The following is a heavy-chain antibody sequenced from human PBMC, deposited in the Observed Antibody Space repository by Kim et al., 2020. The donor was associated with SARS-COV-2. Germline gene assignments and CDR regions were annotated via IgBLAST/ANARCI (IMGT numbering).Heavy chain of an antibody. V-gene: IGHV3-49*03. Sequence: GGSLRLSCTASGFTFGDYAMSWFRQAPGKGLEWVGFIRSKAYGGTTEYAASVKGRFTISRDDSKSIAYLQMNSLKTEDTAVYYCTRARYCTNGVCYTGRRRYYFDYWGQGTLVTVSS. D-gene: IGHD2-8*01. CDR2: IRSKAYGGTT. CDR1: GFTFGDYA. CDR3: TRARYCTNGVCYTGRRRYYFDY. J-gene: IGHJ4*02.